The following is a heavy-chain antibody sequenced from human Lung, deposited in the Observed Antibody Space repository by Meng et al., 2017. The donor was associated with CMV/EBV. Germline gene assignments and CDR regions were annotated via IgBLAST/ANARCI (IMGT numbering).Heavy chain of an antibody. D-gene: IGHD3-10*01. J-gene: IGHJ6*01. CDR2: IDSGGSTK. CDR1: GFTFSEYY. V-gene: IGHV3-11*01. CDR3: ARDTNYYGSGSYLPYYYYYGREV. Sequence: GGSLRLXXAASGFTFSEYYMSWIRQAPGKGLEWISNIDSGGSTKSYADSVKGRFTISRDNVKSSLYLQMNSLRAEDTAVYFCARDTNYYGSGSYLPYYYYYGREVWGQVNXVNGYS.